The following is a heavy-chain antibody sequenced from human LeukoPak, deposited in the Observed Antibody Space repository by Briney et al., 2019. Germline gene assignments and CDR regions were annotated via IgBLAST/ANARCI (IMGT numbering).Heavy chain of an antibody. Sequence: SETLSLTCTVSGGSISSCYWSWIRQPPGKGLEWIGEINHSGSTNYNPSLKSRVTISVDTSKNQFSLKLSSVTAADTAVYYCAGAHYYDSSGQRVPFDYWGQGTLVTVSS. CDR1: GGSISSCY. D-gene: IGHD3-22*01. J-gene: IGHJ4*02. CDR3: AGAHYYDSSGQRVPFDY. CDR2: INHSGST. V-gene: IGHV4-34*01.